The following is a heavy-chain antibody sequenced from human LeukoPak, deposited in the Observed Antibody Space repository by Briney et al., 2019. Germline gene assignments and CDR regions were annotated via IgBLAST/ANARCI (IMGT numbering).Heavy chain of an antibody. J-gene: IGHJ3*02. Sequence: SETLSLTCTVSGVSITSGDYYWSWLRQPPGKGLEWIGYIYYSGRTYYNPSLKSRVSISVDTSKNQSSLKLSSVTAADTAVYYCARVYDFWSGYSFGAFNIWGQGTMVTVSS. D-gene: IGHD3-3*01. CDR1: GVSITSGDYY. CDR3: ARVYDFWSGYSFGAFNI. CDR2: IYYSGRT. V-gene: IGHV4-30-4*01.